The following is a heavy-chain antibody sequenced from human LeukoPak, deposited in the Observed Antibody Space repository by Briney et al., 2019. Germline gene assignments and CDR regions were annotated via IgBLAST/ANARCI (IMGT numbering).Heavy chain of an antibody. CDR2: ISGGGGAT. V-gene: IGHV3-23*01. CDR3: AKVQGDYIVYYFYGMDV. CDR1: GFTFSTYA. Sequence: QPGGSLRLSCAASGFTFSTYAMTWVRQAPGKGLEGVSAISGGGGATYYAASVKGRFTISRDDSKNTLYLQMNSLRAEDTAVYYCAKVQGDYIVYYFYGMDVWGQGTTVTVSS. J-gene: IGHJ6*02. D-gene: IGHD4-17*01.